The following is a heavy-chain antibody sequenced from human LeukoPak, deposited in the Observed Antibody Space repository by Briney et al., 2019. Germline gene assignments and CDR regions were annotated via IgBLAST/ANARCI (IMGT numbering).Heavy chain of an antibody. Sequence: PGGSLRLSCAASGFTFSSYAMSWVRQAPGKGLEWVSAISGSGGSTYYADSVKGRFTISRDNSKNTLYLQMNSLRAEDTAVYYCAKDVWFGEFPHYGMDVWGKGTTVTVSS. J-gene: IGHJ6*04. CDR3: AKDVWFGEFPHYGMDV. V-gene: IGHV3-23*01. D-gene: IGHD3-10*01. CDR1: GFTFSSYA. CDR2: ISGSGGST.